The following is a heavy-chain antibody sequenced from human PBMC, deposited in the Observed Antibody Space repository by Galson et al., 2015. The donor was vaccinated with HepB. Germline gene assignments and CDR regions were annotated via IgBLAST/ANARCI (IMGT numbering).Heavy chain of an antibody. CDR1: GYTFTGYY. V-gene: IGHV1-2*04. Sequence: SVKVSCKASGYTFTGYYMHWVRQAPGQGLEWMGWINPNSGGTNYAQKFQGWVTMTRDTSISTAYMELSRLRSDDTAVYYCARSTYDFWSGYYKPEEGPFDYWGQGTLVTVSS. D-gene: IGHD3-3*01. CDR2: INPNSGGT. CDR3: ARSTYDFWSGYYKPEEGPFDY. J-gene: IGHJ4*02.